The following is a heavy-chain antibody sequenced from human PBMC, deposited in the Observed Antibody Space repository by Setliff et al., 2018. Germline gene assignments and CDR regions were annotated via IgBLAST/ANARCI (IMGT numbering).Heavy chain of an antibody. Sequence: SETLSLTCAVSGYSISSGYYWGWIRQPPGKGLEWIGSIYRSGTTHYNPSLKSRVTMSLDTSKNQFSLKLSSVTAADTAVYYCARGRIQLWKYYFDYWGQGTLVTVSS. V-gene: IGHV4-38-2*01. J-gene: IGHJ4*02. D-gene: IGHD5-18*01. CDR2: IYRSGTT. CDR1: GYSISSGYY. CDR3: ARGRIQLWKYYFDY.